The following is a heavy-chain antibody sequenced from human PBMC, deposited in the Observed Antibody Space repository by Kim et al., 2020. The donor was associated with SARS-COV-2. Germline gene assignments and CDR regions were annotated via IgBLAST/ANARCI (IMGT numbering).Heavy chain of an antibody. Sequence: PSCQGQVTISADQSNSTAYLQWSSLKASDTAMYYCARHLPDYYDSSGYDYWGQGTLVTVSS. D-gene: IGHD3-22*01. V-gene: IGHV5-51*01. CDR3: ARHLPDYYDSSGYDY. J-gene: IGHJ4*02.